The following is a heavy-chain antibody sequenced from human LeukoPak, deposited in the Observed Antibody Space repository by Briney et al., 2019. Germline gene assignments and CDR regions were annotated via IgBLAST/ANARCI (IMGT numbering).Heavy chain of an antibody. CDR2: IYSSGST. CDR3: ARVTAIPGDAFDI. J-gene: IGHJ3*02. D-gene: IGHD2-21*02. CDR1: GGSISNTPYY. Sequence: PETLSLTCTVSGGSISNTPYYWGWIRQPPEKGLEWIGYIYSSGSTYYNLSLQSRLTISSDTSKSHFSLRLTSVTAADTAVYYCARVTAIPGDAFDIWGQGTMVTVSS. V-gene: IGHV4-39*07.